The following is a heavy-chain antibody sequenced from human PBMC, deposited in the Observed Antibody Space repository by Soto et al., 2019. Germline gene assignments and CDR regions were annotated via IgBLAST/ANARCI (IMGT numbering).Heavy chain of an antibody. CDR2: ISGSGGST. Sequence: PGGSLRLSCAASGFTFSSYAMSWVRQAPGKGLEWVSAISGSGGSTYYADSVKGRFTISRDNSKNTMYLQMNSLRAEDTAVYYCAKDRRGYSPRGAFDPWGQGTLVTVSS. D-gene: IGHD5-18*01. CDR3: AKDRRGYSPRGAFDP. J-gene: IGHJ5*02. CDR1: GFTFSSYA. V-gene: IGHV3-23*01.